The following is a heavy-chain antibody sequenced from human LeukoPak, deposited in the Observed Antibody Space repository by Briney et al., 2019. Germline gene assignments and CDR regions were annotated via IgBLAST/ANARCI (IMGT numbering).Heavy chain of an antibody. J-gene: IGHJ3*02. V-gene: IGHV5-10-1*01. D-gene: IGHD4-17*01. CDR2: VDPSDSYT. CDR1: GYSFTSYW. Sequence: GESLKISCKGSGYSFTSYWISWVRQMPGKGLEWVGRVDPSDSYTNYSPSFQGHVTISADKSISTAYLRWNSLKASDTAMYYCARDYCDYVGAFDIWGQGTMVTVSS. CDR3: ARDYCDYVGAFDI.